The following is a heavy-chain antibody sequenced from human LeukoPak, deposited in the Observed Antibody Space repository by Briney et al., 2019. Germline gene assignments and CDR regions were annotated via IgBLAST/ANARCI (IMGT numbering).Heavy chain of an antibody. Sequence: PSETLSLTCSVSGGSVSNTNYYWGWIRQPPGKGLEWLGSVDYSGYTYQSPSHNSRVTISVDTSKNQFSLKMTSETAADTAVYYCARSIFSGSYAFDFWGHGTLVTVSS. CDR2: VDYSGYT. J-gene: IGHJ4*01. D-gene: IGHD3-3*01. CDR3: ARSIFSGSYAFDF. CDR1: GGSVSNTNYY. V-gene: IGHV4-39*07.